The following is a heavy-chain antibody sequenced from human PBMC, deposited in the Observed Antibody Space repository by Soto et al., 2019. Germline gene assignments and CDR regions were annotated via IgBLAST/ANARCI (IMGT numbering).Heavy chain of an antibody. J-gene: IGHJ4*02. CDR2: IHPSGGGS. Sequence: ASVKVSCKSSGYPFNTYYLHWVRQAPGQGLERMGMIHPSGGGSTYAQKFLGRGTMTMDSSTSTVFMELTSLRSADTAVYYCARGGHIAVVTDSFDSWGQGTLVTVSS. CDR3: ARGGHIAVVTDSFDS. V-gene: IGHV1-46*02. CDR1: GYPFNTYY. D-gene: IGHD2-21*02.